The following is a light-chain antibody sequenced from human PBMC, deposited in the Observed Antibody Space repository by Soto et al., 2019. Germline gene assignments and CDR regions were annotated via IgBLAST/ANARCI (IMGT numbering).Light chain of an antibody. CDR3: AACDDSLSGDWV. CDR2: RNN. Sequence: QSVLSQPPSASGTPGQRVTISCSGSSSNIETNYVYWYQQLPGTAPKLLIYRNNQWPSGVPDRFSGSKSGTSAYLAISGLRSEDEADYYCAACDDSLSGDWVFGGGTKLTVL. V-gene: IGLV1-47*01. CDR1: SSNIETNY. J-gene: IGLJ3*02.